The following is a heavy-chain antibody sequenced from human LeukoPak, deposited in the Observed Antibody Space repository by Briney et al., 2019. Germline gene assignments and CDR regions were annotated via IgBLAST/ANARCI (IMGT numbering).Heavy chain of an antibody. CDR3: ARDLVVTKNWFDP. D-gene: IGHD3-22*01. CDR2: MNPNSGNT. V-gene: IGHV1-8*01. J-gene: IGHJ5*02. Sequence: ASVKVSCKASGYTFTSYDINWVRQATGQGLEWMGWMNPNSGNTGYAQKFQGRVTMTTDTSTSTAYMELRSLRSDDTAVYYCARDLVVTKNWFDPWGQGTLVTVSS. CDR1: GYTFTSYD.